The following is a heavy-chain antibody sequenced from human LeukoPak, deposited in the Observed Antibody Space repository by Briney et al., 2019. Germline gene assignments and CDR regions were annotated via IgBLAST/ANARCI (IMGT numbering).Heavy chain of an antibody. J-gene: IGHJ4*02. CDR1: GGSISTYY. D-gene: IGHD4-17*01. Sequence: SETLSLTCTVSGGSISTYYWNWIWQSPGKGLEWIGYMYYSGSTNYNPSLKSRVTISVDTSKNDSSLKLSSVTAADTAVYYCARTPATTWTNHFDYWGQGTLVTVSS. CDR2: MYYSGST. CDR3: ARTPATTWTNHFDY. V-gene: IGHV4-59*01.